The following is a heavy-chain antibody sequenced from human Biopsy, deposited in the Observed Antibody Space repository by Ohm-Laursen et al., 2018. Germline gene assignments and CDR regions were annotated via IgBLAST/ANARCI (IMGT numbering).Heavy chain of an antibody. CDR3: ARDSSRRAREGGMDV. CDR2: ISENSSHI. D-gene: IGHD6-6*01. V-gene: IGHV3-21*01. J-gene: IGHJ6*02. Sequence: SRRLSCAASGFSVSSYDMNWVRQAPGKGLEWISYISENSSHIYDADSVRGRFTVARDIAKNSLYLQLNSLRVEDTAVYYCARDSSRRAREGGMDVWGQGTTVTVSS. CDR1: GFSVSSYD.